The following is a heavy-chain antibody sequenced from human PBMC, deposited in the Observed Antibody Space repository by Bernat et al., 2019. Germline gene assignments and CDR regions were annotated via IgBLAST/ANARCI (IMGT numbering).Heavy chain of an antibody. D-gene: IGHD6-13*01. CDR1: VFPFSTYW. V-gene: IGHV3-74*01. Sequence: EVQLVESGGGLVRPGGSLRLSCAASVFPFSTYWMHWVRQAPGKGLVWVSHINSDGSSTRYADSVKGRFTISRDNAKNTLYLQMNSLRAEDTAVYYCARVVAAAGSPTYMDVWGKGTTVTVSS. CDR2: INSDGSST. CDR3: ARVVAAAGSPTYMDV. J-gene: IGHJ6*03.